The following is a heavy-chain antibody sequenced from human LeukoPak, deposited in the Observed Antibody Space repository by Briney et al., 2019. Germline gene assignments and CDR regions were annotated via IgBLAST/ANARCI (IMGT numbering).Heavy chain of an antibody. D-gene: IGHD4-23*01. CDR2: ISSDGSDK. J-gene: IGHJ4*02. Sequence: PGGGLRLSCAAPGFTFSSYGMHWVRQALRKGREWVVVISSDGSDKYYADSVKGRFTISRDNSKNTMYLQMNSLRDEDTAVYYCAKGSATTVVTIDYWGQGTLVTVSS. V-gene: IGHV3-30*18. CDR3: AKGSATTVVTIDY. CDR1: GFTFSSYG.